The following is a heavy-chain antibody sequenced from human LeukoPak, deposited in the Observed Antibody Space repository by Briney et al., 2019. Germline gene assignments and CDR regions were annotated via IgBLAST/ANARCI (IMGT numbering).Heavy chain of an antibody. Sequence: TGGSLRLSCAASGFTFSSYWMSWVRQAPGKGLEWVANIKQDGSEKYYVDSVKGRFTISRDNAKNSLYLQMNSLRAEDTAVYYCARDAYYYDSTEYFQHWGQGTLVTVSS. V-gene: IGHV3-7*01. CDR2: IKQDGSEK. CDR1: GFTFSSYW. CDR3: ARDAYYYDSTEYFQH. D-gene: IGHD3-22*01. J-gene: IGHJ1*01.